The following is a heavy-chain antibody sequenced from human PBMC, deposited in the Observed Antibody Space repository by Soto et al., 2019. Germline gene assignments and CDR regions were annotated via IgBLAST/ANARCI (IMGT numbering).Heavy chain of an antibody. Sequence: GGSLRLSCAASGFTFSSYGMHWVRQAPGKGLEWVAVIWYDGSNKYYADSVKGRFTISADKSVSTAYLQWSSLKASDTAMYYCARRGYGGYGGGDAFDIWGQGTMVTVS. D-gene: IGHD5-12*01. J-gene: IGHJ3*02. CDR2: IWYDGSNK. CDR1: GFTFSSYG. CDR3: ARRGYGGYGGGDAFDI. V-gene: IGHV3-33*01.